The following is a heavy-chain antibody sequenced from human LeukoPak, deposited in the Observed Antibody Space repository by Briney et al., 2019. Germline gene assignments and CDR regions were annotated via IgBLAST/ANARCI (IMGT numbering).Heavy chain of an antibody. CDR3: ARGSPLLWFGELLWRFPTLRVDY. D-gene: IGHD3-10*01. V-gene: IGHV3-21*01. J-gene: IGHJ4*02. CDR2: ISSSSSYI. CDR1: GFTFSSYS. Sequence: KPGGSLRLSCTASGFTFSSYSMNWVRQAPGKGLEWVSSISSSSSYIYYADSVKGRFTISRDNAKNSLYPQMNSLRAEDTAVYYCARGSPLLWFGELLWRFPTLRVDYWGQGTLVTVSS.